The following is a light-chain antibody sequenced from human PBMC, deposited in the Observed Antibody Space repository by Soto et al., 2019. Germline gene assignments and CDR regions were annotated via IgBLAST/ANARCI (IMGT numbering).Light chain of an antibody. J-gene: IGLJ3*02. CDR2: DVT. CDR1: SSDVGGYNY. CDR3: SSYTSASTHGV. V-gene: IGLV2-14*01. Sequence: QSALTQPASVSGSPGQSITISCTGTSSDVGGYNYVSWYQQYPGKAPKLMIYDVTDRPSGVSNRFSGSKSGNTASLTISGLQPEDEADYYCSSYTSASTHGVFGGGTKLTVL.